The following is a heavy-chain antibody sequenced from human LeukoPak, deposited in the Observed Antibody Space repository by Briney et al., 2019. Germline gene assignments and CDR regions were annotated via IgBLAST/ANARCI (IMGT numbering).Heavy chain of an antibody. J-gene: IGHJ4*02. CDR3: AGNTYYYDSSGFDY. V-gene: IGHV3-30*02. CDR2: IRYDGSNK. D-gene: IGHD3-22*01. CDR1: GFTFSSYG. Sequence: GGSLRLSCAASGFTFSSYGMHWVRQAPGKGLEWVAFIRYDGSNKYYADSVKGRFTISRDNSKNTLYLQMNSLRAEDTAVYYCAGNTYYYDSSGFDYWGQGTLVTVSS.